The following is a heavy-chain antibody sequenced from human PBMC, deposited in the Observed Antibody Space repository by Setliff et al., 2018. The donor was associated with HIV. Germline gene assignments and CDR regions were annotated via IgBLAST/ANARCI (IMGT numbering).Heavy chain of an antibody. V-gene: IGHV1-46*01. D-gene: IGHD6-13*01. CDR2: INPSSGST. J-gene: IGHJ3*02. CDR1: GYTFTRYY. Sequence: GASVKVSCKASGYTFTRYYIHWVRQAPGQGLEWMGIINPSSGSTSFAQKFQGRVTMTRDTSTSTVYMELSSLRSEDTAVYYCARRGRQQSDAFDIWGQGTMVTVSS. CDR3: ARRGRQQSDAFDI.